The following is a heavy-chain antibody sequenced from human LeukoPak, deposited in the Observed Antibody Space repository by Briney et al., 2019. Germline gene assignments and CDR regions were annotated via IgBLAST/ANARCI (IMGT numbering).Heavy chain of an antibody. D-gene: IGHD2-21*02. J-gene: IGHJ3*02. CDR2: IYTSGST. V-gene: IGHV4-4*07. CDR1: GGSISSYY. CDR3: ASIVVVTAADPSDAFDI. Sequence: SETLSLTCTVSGGSISSYYWSWIRQPAGKGLEWIGRIYTSGSTNYNPSLKSRVTMSVDTSKNQFSLKVSPVTAADTAVYYCASIVVVTAADPSDAFDIWGQGTMVTVSS.